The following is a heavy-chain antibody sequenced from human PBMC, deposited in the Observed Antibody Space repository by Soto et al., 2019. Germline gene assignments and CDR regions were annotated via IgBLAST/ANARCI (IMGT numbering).Heavy chain of an antibody. CDR2: INAGNGNT. CDR1: GYTFTSYV. Sequence: QVQLVQSGAEVKKPGASVKVSCKASGYTFTSYVMHWVRQAPGQRLEWMGWINAGNGNTKYSQNFQGRVTITRDTSASTAYMELSSLRSEDTAVYYCARERGARAFDIWGQGTMVTVSS. D-gene: IGHD3-10*01. CDR3: ARERGARAFDI. J-gene: IGHJ3*02. V-gene: IGHV1-3*01.